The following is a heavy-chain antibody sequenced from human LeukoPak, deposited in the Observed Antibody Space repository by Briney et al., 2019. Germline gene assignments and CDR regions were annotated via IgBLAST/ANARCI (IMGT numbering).Heavy chain of an antibody. D-gene: IGHD5-18*01. J-gene: IGHJ3*02. V-gene: IGHV3-7*01. CDR3: ARGYSYGEDAFDI. CDR1: GFTFSSYW. CDR2: IKQDGSEK. Sequence: GGSLRLSCAASGFTFSSYWMSWVRQAPGKGLEWVANIKQDGSEKYYVDSVKGRFTISRDNAKNPLYLQMNSLRAEDTAVYYCARGYSYGEDAFDIWGQGTMVTVSS.